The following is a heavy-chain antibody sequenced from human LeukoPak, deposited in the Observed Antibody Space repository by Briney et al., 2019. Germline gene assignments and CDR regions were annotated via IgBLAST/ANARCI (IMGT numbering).Heavy chain of an antibody. V-gene: IGHV1-8*01. Sequence: ASVKVSCKASGYTFTSYDINWVGHATGNPLEWIGWMNANSGNTGYPQKFQGRVTMTRNTSISTAYMELSSLRSEDTAVYYCARGATLRFFEWFHDAFDIWGQGTMVTVSS. CDR1: GYTFTSYD. D-gene: IGHD3-3*01. CDR3: ARGATLRFFEWFHDAFDI. CDR2: MNANSGNT. J-gene: IGHJ3*02.